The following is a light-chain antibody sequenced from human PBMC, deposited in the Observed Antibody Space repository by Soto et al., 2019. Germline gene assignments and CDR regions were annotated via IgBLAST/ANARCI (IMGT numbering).Light chain of an antibody. Sequence: QSVLTQPASVSGSPGQSITIFCAGTIRDIGAYNFVSWYQQHPGRAPQLIIYEVRNRPSGSSFRFSGSKSGNTASLTISGLQPEDEADDYCSSFTSRSSLIFGGGTKLTVL. J-gene: IGLJ2*01. CDR2: EVR. CDR3: SSFTSRSSLI. V-gene: IGLV2-14*01. CDR1: IRDIGAYNF.